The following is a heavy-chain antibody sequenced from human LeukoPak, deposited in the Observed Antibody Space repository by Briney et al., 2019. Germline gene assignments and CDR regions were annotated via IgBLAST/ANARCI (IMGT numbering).Heavy chain of an antibody. Sequence: SVKVSCKASGGTFNSYAISWVRQAPGQGLEWMGGIIPIFGTANYAQKLQGRVTITADESTSTAYMELSSLRSEDTAVYYCARVPPNCSGGSCYSSYYMDVWGKETTVTVSS. CDR2: IIPIFGTA. V-gene: IGHV1-69*01. D-gene: IGHD2-15*01. CDR3: ARVPPNCSGGSCYSSYYMDV. CDR1: GGTFNSYA. J-gene: IGHJ6*03.